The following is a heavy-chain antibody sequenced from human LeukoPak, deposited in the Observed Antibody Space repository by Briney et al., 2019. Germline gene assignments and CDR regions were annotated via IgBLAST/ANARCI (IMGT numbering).Heavy chain of an antibody. V-gene: IGHV4-39*02. CDR2: VFRTGTT. CDR3: ARRVGFYGSGSLNYFDP. CDR1: GGSIASSSYY. Sequence: PSETLSLTCSVSGGSIASSSYYWGWIRQPPGKGLEWVGSVFRTGTTYYSASLKSRVSISVDTSKNDFALKLASVTAADTAMYFCARRVGFYGSGSLNYFDPWGQGILVSVSS. D-gene: IGHD3-10*01. J-gene: IGHJ5*01.